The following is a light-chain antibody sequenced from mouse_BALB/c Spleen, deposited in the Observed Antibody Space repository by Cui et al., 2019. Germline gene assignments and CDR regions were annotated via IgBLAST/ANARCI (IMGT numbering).Light chain of an antibody. V-gene: IGKV6-15*01. CDR3: QQYNSDLT. CDR1: QNVGTN. Sequence: DIVMTQSQKFMSTSVGDRVSVTCKASQNVGTNVAWYQQKPGQSPKALIYSASYRYSGVPDRFTGSGSGTDFTLTISNVQSEDLAEYFCQQYNSDLTFGAGTKLELK. J-gene: IGKJ5*01. CDR2: SAS.